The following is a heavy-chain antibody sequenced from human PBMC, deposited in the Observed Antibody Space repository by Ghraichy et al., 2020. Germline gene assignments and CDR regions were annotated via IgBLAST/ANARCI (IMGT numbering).Heavy chain of an antibody. CDR3: ARVDYGDLSVGSATFDP. Sequence: SETLSLTCAVYGGSFSGYYWSWIRQPPGKGLEWIGEINHSGSTNYNPSLKSRVTISVDTSKNQFSLKLSSVTAADTAVYYCARVDYGDLSVGSATFDPWGQGTLVTVSS. J-gene: IGHJ5*02. D-gene: IGHD4-17*01. CDR1: GGSFSGYY. CDR2: INHSGST. V-gene: IGHV4-34*01.